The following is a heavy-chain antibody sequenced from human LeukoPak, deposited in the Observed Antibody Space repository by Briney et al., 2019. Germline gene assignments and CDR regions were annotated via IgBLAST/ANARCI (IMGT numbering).Heavy chain of an antibody. D-gene: IGHD6-13*01. CDR3: ARDGPGAAAGTGGY. CDR1: GYTFTSFD. Sequence: ASVKVSCKASGYTFTSFDMNWVRQATGQGLEWMGWMNPNSGNTGYAQKFQGRVTMARNTSISTAYMELSSLRSEDTAVYYCARDGPGAAAGTGGYWGQGTLVTVSS. CDR2: MNPNSGNT. J-gene: IGHJ4*02. V-gene: IGHV1-8*01.